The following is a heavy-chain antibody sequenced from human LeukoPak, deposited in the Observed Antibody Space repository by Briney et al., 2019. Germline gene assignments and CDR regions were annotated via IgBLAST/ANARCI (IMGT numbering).Heavy chain of an antibody. Sequence: ASVKVSCKVSGYTLTELSMHWVRQAPGKGLEWMGGFDPEGGETIYAQKFQGRVTMTEDTSTGTAYMELSSLRSEDTAVYYCATAVIGYCTNGVCYRGPRYWGQGTLVTVSS. CDR2: FDPEGGET. D-gene: IGHD2-8*01. V-gene: IGHV1-24*01. CDR3: ATAVIGYCTNGVCYRGPRY. CDR1: GYTLTELS. J-gene: IGHJ4*02.